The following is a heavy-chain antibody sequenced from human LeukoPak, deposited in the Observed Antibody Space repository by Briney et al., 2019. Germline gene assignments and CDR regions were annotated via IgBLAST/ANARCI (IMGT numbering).Heavy chain of an antibody. D-gene: IGHD6-13*01. CDR3: ARGLSSPDY. CDR2: IRSKAYGETT. Sequence: LSLTCTVSGYSISSGYYWGWIRQPPGKGLEWVSFIRSKAYGETTEYAASVKGRFTISRDNSKSIAYLQMSSLKTEDTAVYHCARGLSSPDYWGQGTLVTVSS. CDR1: GYSISSGYY. J-gene: IGHJ4*02. V-gene: IGHV3-49*03.